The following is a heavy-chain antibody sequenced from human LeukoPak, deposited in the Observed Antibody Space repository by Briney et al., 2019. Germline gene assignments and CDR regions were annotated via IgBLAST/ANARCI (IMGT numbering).Heavy chain of an antibody. Sequence: SETLSLTCTVSGDSLSSHYWSWIRQPSGKGLEWIGYIYGSGSTHYDPSLRSRVTISEDTSKNQFSLKLTSVTAADTAVYYCARNVGWYSHDSWGQGTLVTVSS. D-gene: IGHD6-19*01. CDR1: GDSLSSHY. CDR3: ARNVGWYSHDS. J-gene: IGHJ4*02. V-gene: IGHV4-59*08. CDR2: IYGSGST.